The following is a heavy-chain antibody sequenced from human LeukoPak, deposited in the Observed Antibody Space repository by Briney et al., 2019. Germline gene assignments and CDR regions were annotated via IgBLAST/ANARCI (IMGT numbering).Heavy chain of an antibody. D-gene: IGHD6-19*01. J-gene: IGHJ4*02. CDR2: IYYSGVT. Sequence: PSETLSLTCTVSGDSIANNEYYWGWIRQPPGKGLQWIGSIYYSGVTYYNPSLESRVTMSVDTSKNQFSLRLTSVTAADTAVYYCSRLSAVAGSDYWGQGTLVTVSS. CDR3: SRLSAVAGSDY. CDR1: GDSIANNEYY. V-gene: IGHV4-39*01.